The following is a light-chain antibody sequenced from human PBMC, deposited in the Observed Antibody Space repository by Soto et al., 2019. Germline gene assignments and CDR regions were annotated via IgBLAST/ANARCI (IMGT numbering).Light chain of an antibody. CDR3: SSYTSSSTYVI. Sequence: QSALTQPASVSGSPGQSITISCTGASSDIGAYNYVSWYQQHPGQAPKLMIYEVSNRPSGVSNRFSGSKSGNTASLTISGLQAEDEAFYYCSSYTSSSTYVIFGGGTKLTVL. CDR2: EVS. J-gene: IGLJ2*01. CDR1: SSDIGAYNY. V-gene: IGLV2-14*01.